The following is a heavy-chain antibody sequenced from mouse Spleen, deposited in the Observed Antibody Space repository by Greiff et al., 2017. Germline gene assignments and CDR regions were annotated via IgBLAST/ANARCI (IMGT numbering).Heavy chain of an antibody. J-gene: IGHJ4*01. CDR1: GYTFTDYY. CDR2: IYPGSGNT. CDR3: AFYYGYDVPYAMDY. V-gene: IGHV1-76*01. D-gene: IGHD2-2*01. Sequence: QVQLQQSGAELVRPGASVKLSCKASGYTFTDYYINWVKQRPGQGLEWIARIYPGSGNTYYNEKFKGKATLTAEKSSSTAYMQLSSLTSEDSAVYFCAFYYGYDVPYAMDYWGQGTSVTVSS.